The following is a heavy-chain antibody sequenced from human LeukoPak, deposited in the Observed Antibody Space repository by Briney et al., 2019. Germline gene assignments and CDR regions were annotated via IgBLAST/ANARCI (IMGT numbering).Heavy chain of an antibody. Sequence: SETLSLTCTVSGGSISSSSYYWGWIRQPPGKGLEWIGSIYYSGSTYYNPSLKSRVTISVDTSKNQFSLKLSSVTAADTAVYYCAREGYGGLFDYWGQGTLVTVSS. V-gene: IGHV4-39*07. CDR2: IYYSGST. CDR3: AREGYGGLFDY. J-gene: IGHJ4*02. CDR1: GGSISSSSYY. D-gene: IGHD1-26*01.